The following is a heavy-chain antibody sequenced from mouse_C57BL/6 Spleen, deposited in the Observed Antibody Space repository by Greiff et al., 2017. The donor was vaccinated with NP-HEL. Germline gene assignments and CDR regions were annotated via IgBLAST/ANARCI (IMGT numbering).Heavy chain of an antibody. V-gene: IGHV1-72*01. D-gene: IGHD1-1*01. J-gene: IGHJ2*01. CDR3: ARPYYGSSKGYFDY. CDR1: GYTFTSYW. CDR2: IDPNSGGT. Sequence: QVQLQQPGAELVKPGASVKLSCKASGYTFTSYWMHWVKQRPGRGLEWIGRIDPNSGGTKYNEKFKSKATLTVDKPSSPAYMQLSSLASEDSSVYYCARPYYGSSKGYFDYWGQGTTLTVSS.